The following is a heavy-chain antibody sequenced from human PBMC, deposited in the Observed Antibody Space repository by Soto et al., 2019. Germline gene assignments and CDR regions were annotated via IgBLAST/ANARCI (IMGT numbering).Heavy chain of an antibody. CDR2: IYPGDSDT. CDR3: ARSHCSSTSCYGDNWFDP. J-gene: IGHJ5*02. D-gene: IGHD2-2*01. V-gene: IGHV5-51*01. CDR1: GYSFTSYW. Sequence: GESLQISCKGSGYSFTSYWIGWVRPMPGKGLEWMGIIYPGDSDTRYSPSFQGQVTISADKSISTAYLQWSSLKASDTAMYYCARSHCSSTSCYGDNWFDPWGQGTLVTVSS.